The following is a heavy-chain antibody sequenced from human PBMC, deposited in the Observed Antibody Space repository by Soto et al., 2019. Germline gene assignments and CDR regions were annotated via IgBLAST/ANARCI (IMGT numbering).Heavy chain of an antibody. J-gene: IGHJ4*02. D-gene: IGHD4-17*01. Sequence: PSETLSLTCTVSGGSVTNSSYYWGWIRQSPGKGLEWIGSVYYRGRSYSKSSVKSRVTISVDTSKNQFSLNFNSVTASDTALYSCVSQRTTVLTQAYFDYWGPGALVTVSS. V-gene: IGHV4-39*01. CDR1: GGSVTNSSYY. CDR3: VSQRTTVLTQAYFDY. CDR2: VYYRGRS.